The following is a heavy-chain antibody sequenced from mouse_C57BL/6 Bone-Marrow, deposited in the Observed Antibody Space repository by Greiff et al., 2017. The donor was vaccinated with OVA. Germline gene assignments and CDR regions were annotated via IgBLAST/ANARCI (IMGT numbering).Heavy chain of an antibody. CDR2: IYPRSGNT. D-gene: IGHD2-4*01. CDR1: GYTFTSYG. Sequence: QVQLKESGAELARPGASVKLSCKASGYTFTSYGISWVKQRTGQGLEWIGEIYPRSGNTYYNEKFKGKATLTADKSSSTAYMELRSLTSEDSAVYFCARYDYDDGSYWYFDVWGTGTTVTVSS. J-gene: IGHJ1*03. CDR3: ARYDYDDGSYWYFDV. V-gene: IGHV1-81*01.